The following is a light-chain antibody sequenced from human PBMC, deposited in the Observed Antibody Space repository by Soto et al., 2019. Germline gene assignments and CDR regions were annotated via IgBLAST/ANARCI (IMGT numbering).Light chain of an antibody. J-gene: IGKJ1*01. CDR3: QRYGTSLTWT. CDR2: GAS. V-gene: IGKV3-20*01. Sequence: VLTQSPGTLSLSPGERATLSCRAIQSVSSSYLAWYQQKPGQAPRLLIYGASSRATGIPDRFSGSGSETDFTLTISRLEPEDFAVYYCQRYGTSLTWTFGQGTKVDI. CDR1: QSVSSSY.